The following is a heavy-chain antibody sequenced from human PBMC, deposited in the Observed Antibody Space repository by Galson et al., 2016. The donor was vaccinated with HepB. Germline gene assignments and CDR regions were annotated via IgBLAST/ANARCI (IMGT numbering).Heavy chain of an antibody. Sequence: SVKVSCKASGYTSTNYAVIWVRQAPGQGLEWMGWISAYNDNTNYAQKLQGRVTMTTDTSTSKDYMELRSLRSDDTAVYYCATGTGDLPDYWGQGTLVTVSS. J-gene: IGHJ4*02. CDR1: GYTSTNYA. CDR3: ATGTGDLPDY. CDR2: ISAYNDNT. D-gene: IGHD4-17*01. V-gene: IGHV1-18*01.